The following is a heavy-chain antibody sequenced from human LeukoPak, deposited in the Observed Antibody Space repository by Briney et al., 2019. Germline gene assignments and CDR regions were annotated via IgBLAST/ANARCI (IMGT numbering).Heavy chain of an antibody. J-gene: IGHJ4*02. CDR1: GFRFSDYY. V-gene: IGHV3-11*04. CDR2: ISSPGTTI. CDR3: ARGSGPLFYLDY. D-gene: IGHD2-15*01. Sequence: PGGSLRISCAASGFRFSDYYMNWIRQAPGKGLEWISHISSPGTTISYADSVKGRFTVSRDNAKNSLYLEMNSLRADDTAVYYCARGSGPLFYLDYWGQGTLVTVSS.